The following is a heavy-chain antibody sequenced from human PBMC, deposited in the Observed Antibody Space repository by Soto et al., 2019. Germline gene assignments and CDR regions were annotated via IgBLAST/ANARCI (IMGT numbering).Heavy chain of an antibody. J-gene: IGHJ4*02. CDR3: ANALGLYYFDY. Sequence: QVQLVQSGAEVKKPGASVKVSCKASGYTFTSYAMHWVRQARGQRLEWMGWINAGNGNTKYSQKFQGRVTITRATTACTDYMEHSSLRSEDTAVYYCANALGLYYFDYWGQGTLVTVSS. D-gene: IGHD1-26*01. CDR1: GYTFTSYA. CDR2: INAGNGNT. V-gene: IGHV1-3*01.